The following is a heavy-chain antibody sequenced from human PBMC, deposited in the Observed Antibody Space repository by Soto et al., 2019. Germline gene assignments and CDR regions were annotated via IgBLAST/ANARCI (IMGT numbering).Heavy chain of an antibody. Sequence: QVQLQESGPGLVKPSETLSLTCTVSGGSISSYYWSWIRQPPGKGLEWIGYIYYSGSTNYNPSLRGRVSISVGTSKNQFSLKLSSVTAADSAVYYCARAPAYYYDNSGYYYSWFDPWGQGTLVTVSS. CDR3: ARAPAYYYDNSGYYYSWFDP. J-gene: IGHJ5*02. V-gene: IGHV4-59*01. D-gene: IGHD3-22*01. CDR1: GGSISSYY. CDR2: IYYSGST.